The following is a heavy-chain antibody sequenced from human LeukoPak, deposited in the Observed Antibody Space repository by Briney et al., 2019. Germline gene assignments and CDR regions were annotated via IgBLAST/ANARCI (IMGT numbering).Heavy chain of an antibody. J-gene: IGHJ5*02. V-gene: IGHV1-8*01. CDR3: ARGRLLLYYDGRGFDH. Sequence: VKVSCKASGYTFTSYDINWVRQATGQGLEWMGWMNPNSGNTGYSQKFQGRGTMTRNTSISTAYMELSSLRSEDPAVYYCARGRLLLYYDGRGFDHWGQGTLVTVSS. CDR2: MNPNSGNT. D-gene: IGHD3-22*01. CDR1: GYTFTSYD.